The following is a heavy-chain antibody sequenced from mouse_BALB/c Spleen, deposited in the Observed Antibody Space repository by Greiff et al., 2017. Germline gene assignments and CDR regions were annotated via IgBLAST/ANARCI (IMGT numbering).Heavy chain of an antibody. Sequence: EVMLVESGGGLVQPGGSMKLSCVASGFTFSNYWMNWVRQSPEKGLEWVAEIRLKSNNYATHYAESVKGRFTISRDDSKSSVYLQMNNLRAEDTGIYYCTRSDSYYFDYWGQGTTLTVSS. J-gene: IGHJ2*01. D-gene: IGHD2-4*01. V-gene: IGHV6-6*02. CDR3: TRSDSYYFDY. CDR2: IRLKSNNYAT. CDR1: GFTFSNYW.